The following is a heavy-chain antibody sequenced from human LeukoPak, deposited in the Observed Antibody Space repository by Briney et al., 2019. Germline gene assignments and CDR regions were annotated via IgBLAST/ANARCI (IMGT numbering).Heavy chain of an antibody. Sequence: SVKVSCKASGGTFSSYAISWVRQAPGQVLEWMGGIIPIFGTANYAQKFQGRVTITADESTSTAYMELSSLRSEDTAVYYCARGDAGILTGSHYFDYWGQGTLVTVSS. D-gene: IGHD3-9*01. CDR2: IIPIFGTA. CDR3: ARGDAGILTGSHYFDY. CDR1: GGTFSSYA. J-gene: IGHJ4*02. V-gene: IGHV1-69*01.